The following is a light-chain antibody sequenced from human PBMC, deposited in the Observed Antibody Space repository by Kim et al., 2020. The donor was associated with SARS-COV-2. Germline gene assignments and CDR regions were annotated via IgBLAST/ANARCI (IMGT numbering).Light chain of an antibody. V-gene: IGKV1-5*03. J-gene: IGKJ1*01. Sequence: DIQMTQSPTTLPASIGDRVNITCRASQSIDTWLAWYQHKLGKAPKLLIYKSSILESGVPSRFSGSGSGTEFTLTISCLQPDDFATYYRQQYRDYSRTSGEGTKVDIK. CDR1: QSIDTW. CDR2: KSS. CDR3: QQYRDYSRT.